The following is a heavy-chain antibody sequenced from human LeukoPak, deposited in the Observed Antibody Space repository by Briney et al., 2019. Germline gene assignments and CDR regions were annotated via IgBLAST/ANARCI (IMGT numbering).Heavy chain of an antibody. CDR1: GFTVSSDY. J-gene: IGHJ4*02. CDR2: IYSGGGR. V-gene: IGHV3-66*01. D-gene: IGHD6-13*01. CDR3: ARDLGYSSTQRG. Sequence: GGSLRLSCAASGFTVSSDYMSWVRQAPGKGLEWVSVIYSGGGRYYADSVKGRFTISRDNSKNTVYLQMNSLRAEDTAVYYCARDLGYSSTQRGWGQGTLVTVSS.